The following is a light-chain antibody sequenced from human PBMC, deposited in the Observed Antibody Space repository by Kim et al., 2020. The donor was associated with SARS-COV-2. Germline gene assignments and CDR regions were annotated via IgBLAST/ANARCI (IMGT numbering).Light chain of an antibody. CDR1: SLRSYY. CDR2: GRN. Sequence: SSELTQDPVVSVALGQTVRITCQGDSLRSYYATWYQKKPRQAPVLVIYGRNNRPSGIPDRFSGYASGNTASLTISETQAEDEGDFYCQSRDSGGKVLFGGGTQLTVL. V-gene: IGLV3-19*01. J-gene: IGLJ2*01. CDR3: QSRDSGGKVL.